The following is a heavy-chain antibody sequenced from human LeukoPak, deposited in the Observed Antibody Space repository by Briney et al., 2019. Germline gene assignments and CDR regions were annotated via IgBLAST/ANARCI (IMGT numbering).Heavy chain of an antibody. CDR2: TYPGDSDT. J-gene: IGHJ4*02. CDR1: GYSFTNNW. CDR3: ARLFGLGTVALNY. V-gene: IGHV5-51*01. D-gene: IGHD7-27*01. Sequence: GESLQISCQGSGYSFTNNWIGWVRQMSGKGLEWMGITYPGDSDTRYSPSFQGLVTISANKSISTAYLQWNRLKASDTAMYYCARLFGLGTVALNYWGQGTLVTVSS.